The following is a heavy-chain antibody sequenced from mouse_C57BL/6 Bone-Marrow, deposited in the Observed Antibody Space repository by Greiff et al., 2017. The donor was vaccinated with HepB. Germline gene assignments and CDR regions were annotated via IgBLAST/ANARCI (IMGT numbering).Heavy chain of an antibody. CDR3: ARYGNYVFWFAY. V-gene: IGHV1-81*01. CDR1: GYTFTSYG. D-gene: IGHD2-1*01. CDR2: IYPRSGNT. J-gene: IGHJ3*01. Sequence: QVQLQQSGAELARPGASVKLSCEASGYTFTSYGISWVKQRTGQGLEWIGEIYPRSGNTYYNEKFKGKATLTADKSSSTAYMELRSVTSEDSAVYFCARYGNYVFWFAYWGQGTLVTVSA.